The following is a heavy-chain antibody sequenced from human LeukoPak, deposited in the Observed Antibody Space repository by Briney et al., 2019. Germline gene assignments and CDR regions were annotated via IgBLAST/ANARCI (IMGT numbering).Heavy chain of an antibody. CDR2: IIPTFGTA. CDR3: ARHGGITVFGEAQPGGAFDI. Sequence: SVKVSCKASGGTFTSYAISWVRQAPGQGLEWMGGIIPTFGTANYAQKFQGRVTITTGESTSTAYMQLSSLRSEDPAVYYCARHGGITVFGEAQPGGAFDIWGQGTMVTVSS. V-gene: IGHV1-69*05. J-gene: IGHJ3*02. D-gene: IGHD3-3*01. CDR1: GGTFTSYA.